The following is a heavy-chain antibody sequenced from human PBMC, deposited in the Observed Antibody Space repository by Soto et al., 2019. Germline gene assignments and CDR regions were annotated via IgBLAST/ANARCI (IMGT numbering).Heavy chain of an antibody. Sequence: QVQLVESGGGVVQPGRSLRLSCAASGFTFSSYGMHWVRQAPGKGLEWVAVIWYDGSNKYYADSVKGRFTISRDNSKNTLYLQMKSLRAEDTAVYYCARGSGSGGDAFDIWGQGTMVTVSS. CDR1: GFTFSSYG. CDR2: IWYDGSNK. CDR3: ARGSGSGGDAFDI. V-gene: IGHV3-33*01. D-gene: IGHD1-26*01. J-gene: IGHJ3*02.